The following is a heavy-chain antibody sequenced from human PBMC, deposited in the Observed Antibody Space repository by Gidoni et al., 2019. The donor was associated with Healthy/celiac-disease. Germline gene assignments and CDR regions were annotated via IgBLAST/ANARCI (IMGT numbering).Heavy chain of an antibody. CDR1: GYTFHVSS. V-gene: IGHV1-2*02. D-gene: IGHD3-16*02. Sequence: QVQLVQYGAAVTKPGASVKVSCKAFGYTFHVSSMPWGRQAPGQGLERMGCINPNSGGTNYAQKFQGRVTMTRDTSISTAYMELSRLRSDDTAVYYCAIIMITFGGVIVNWFDPWGQGTLVTVSS. J-gene: IGHJ5*02. CDR3: AIIMITFGGVIVNWFDP. CDR2: INPNSGGT.